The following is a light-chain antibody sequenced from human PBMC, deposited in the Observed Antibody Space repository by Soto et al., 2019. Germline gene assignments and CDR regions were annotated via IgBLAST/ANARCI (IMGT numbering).Light chain of an antibody. Sequence: DIQMTQSPSSLSASVGDRVTITCRARQSISSYLNWYQQKPGKAPKVLIYAASSLQSGVPSRFSGIGSGTDSTLSISSLQPEDFATYYCQQSYSGPLTFGGGTKVDIK. V-gene: IGKV1-39*01. CDR2: AAS. CDR1: QSISSY. CDR3: QQSYSGPLT. J-gene: IGKJ4*01.